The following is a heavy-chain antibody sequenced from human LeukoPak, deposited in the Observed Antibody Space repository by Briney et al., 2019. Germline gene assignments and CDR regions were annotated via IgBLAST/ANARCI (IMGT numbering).Heavy chain of an antibody. J-gene: IGHJ1*01. CDR1: GFTFSSYS. V-gene: IGHV3-21*01. D-gene: IGHD3-9*01. CDR2: ISSSSSYI. Sequence: GGSLRLSCAASGFTFSSYSMNWVRQAPGKGLEWVSSISSSSSYIYYADSVKGRFTISRDNAKNSLYLQMNSLRAEDTAVYCCARGYYDILTGYYFEYFQHWGQGTLVAVSS. CDR3: ARGYYDILTGYYFEYFQH.